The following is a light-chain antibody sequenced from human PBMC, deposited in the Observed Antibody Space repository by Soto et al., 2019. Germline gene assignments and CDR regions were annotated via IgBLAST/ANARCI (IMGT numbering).Light chain of an antibody. Sequence: EIVMTQSPATLSVSPGERTTLSCRASQSVSRILAWYQQKPGQAPRLLIYGASTRATGIPVRFSGSGSGTGFTRTISSLQSEDFAVYYCQQYDKWRPTFGQGTKVEIK. J-gene: IGKJ1*01. CDR1: QSVSRI. CDR3: QQYDKWRPT. V-gene: IGKV3-15*01. CDR2: GAS.